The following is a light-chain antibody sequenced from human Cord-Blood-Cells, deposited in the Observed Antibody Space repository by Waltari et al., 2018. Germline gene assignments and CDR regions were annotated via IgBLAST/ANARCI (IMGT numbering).Light chain of an antibody. CDR1: SSDVRGYTY. J-gene: IGLJ2*01. CDR2: DVS. Sequence: QSALTQPASVSGSPGQSITISCTGTSSDVRGYTYVSWYQQHPGKAPKLMIYDVSKRPSGVSNRFSGSKSGNTASLTISGLQAEDEADYYCSSYTSSSIVVFGGGTKLTVL. V-gene: IGLV2-14*01. CDR3: SSYTSSSIVV.